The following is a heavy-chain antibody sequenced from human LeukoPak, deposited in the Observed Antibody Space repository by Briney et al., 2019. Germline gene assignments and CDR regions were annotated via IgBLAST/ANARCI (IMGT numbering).Heavy chain of an antibody. CDR1: GGSFSGYY. CDR2: INHSGST. J-gene: IGHJ4*02. Sequence: SETLSLTCAVYGGSFSGYYWSWIRQPPGKGLEWIGEINHSGSTNYNPSLKSRVTISVDTSKNQSSLKLSSVTAADTAVYYCARGHSVGAYDYWGQGTLVTVSS. D-gene: IGHD1-26*01. V-gene: IGHV4-34*01. CDR3: ARGHSVGAYDY.